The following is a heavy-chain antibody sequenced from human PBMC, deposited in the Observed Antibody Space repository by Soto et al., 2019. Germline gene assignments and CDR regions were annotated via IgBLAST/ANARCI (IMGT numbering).Heavy chain of an antibody. CDR1: GGSISSSSYY. CDR3: ANDGGSSWLNWFDP. CDR2: IYYSGST. Sequence: SETLSLTCTVSGGSISSSSYYWGWIRQPPGKGLEWIGSIYYSGSTYYNPSLKSRVTISVDTSKNQFSLKLSSVTAADTAVYYCANDGGSSWLNWFDPWGQGTLVTVSS. J-gene: IGHJ5*02. D-gene: IGHD6-13*01. V-gene: IGHV4-39*01.